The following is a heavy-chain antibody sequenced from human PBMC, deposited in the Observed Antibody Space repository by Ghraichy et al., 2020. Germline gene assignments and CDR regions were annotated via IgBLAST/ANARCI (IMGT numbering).Heavy chain of an antibody. CDR1: GGSISSYY. Sequence: SETLSLTCTVSGGSISSYYWSWIRQPPGKGLEWIGYIYYSGSTNYNPSLKSRVTISVDTSKNQFSLKLSSVTAADTAVYYCARHSITGTTFVYWGQGTLVTVSS. CDR3: ARHSITGTTFVY. CDR2: IYYSGST. J-gene: IGHJ4*02. V-gene: IGHV4-59*08. D-gene: IGHD1-7*01.